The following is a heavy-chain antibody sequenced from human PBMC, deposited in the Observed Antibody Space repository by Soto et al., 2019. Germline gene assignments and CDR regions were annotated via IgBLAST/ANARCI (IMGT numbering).Heavy chain of an antibody. CDR1: GYSFTSYW. Sequence: GESLKISCKGSGYSFTSYWIGWVRQMPGKSLEWMGIIYPGDSDTRYSPSFQGQVTISADKSISTAYLQWSSLKASDTAMYYCARHYCSSTSCYAAPFDYWGQGTLVTVSS. V-gene: IGHV5-51*01. D-gene: IGHD2-2*01. J-gene: IGHJ4*02. CDR2: IYPGDSDT. CDR3: ARHYCSSTSCYAAPFDY.